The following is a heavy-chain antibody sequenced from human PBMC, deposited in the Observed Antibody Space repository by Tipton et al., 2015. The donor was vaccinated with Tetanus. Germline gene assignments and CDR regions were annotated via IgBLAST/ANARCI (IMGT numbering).Heavy chain of an antibody. CDR3: ARGEIIVVVAAYDY. CDR1: GFTFSSYG. V-gene: IGHV3-30*03. D-gene: IGHD2-15*01. Sequence: RSLRLSCAASGFTFSSYGMHWVRQAPGKGLEWVAVISYDGSNKYYADSVKGRFTISRDNSKNTLYLQMNSLRAEDTAVYYCARGEIIVVVAAYDYWGQGTLVTVSS. CDR2: ISYDGSNK. J-gene: IGHJ4*02.